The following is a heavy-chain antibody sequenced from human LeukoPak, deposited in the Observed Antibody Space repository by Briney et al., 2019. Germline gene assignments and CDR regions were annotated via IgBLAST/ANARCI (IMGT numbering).Heavy chain of an antibody. V-gene: IGHV3-66*01. CDR3: ATYSSGRRGYYFDS. CDR1: GFTVSSNY. J-gene: IGHJ4*02. Sequence: PGGSLRLSCAASGFTVSSNYMSWVRQAPGKGLEWVAISYSGNTTYCADSVRGRFTISSDKSKNRLHLQMNSLRAEDTAVYYCATYSSGRRGYYFDSWGQGTLVTVSS. D-gene: IGHD6-19*01. CDR2: SYSGNTT.